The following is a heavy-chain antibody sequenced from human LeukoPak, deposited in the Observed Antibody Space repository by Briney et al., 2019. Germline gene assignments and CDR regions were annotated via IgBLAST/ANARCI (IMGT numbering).Heavy chain of an antibody. V-gene: IGHV4-31*03. CDR3: ARARRPTYYFDY. Sequence: PSETLSLTCTVSGGSISSGGYYWSWIRQHPGKGLEWIGYIYYSGSTYHNPSLKSRVTISVDTSKNQFSLKLSSVTAADTAVYYCARARRPTYYFDYWGQGTLVTVSS. CDR2: IYYSGST. J-gene: IGHJ4*02. CDR1: GGSISSGGYY.